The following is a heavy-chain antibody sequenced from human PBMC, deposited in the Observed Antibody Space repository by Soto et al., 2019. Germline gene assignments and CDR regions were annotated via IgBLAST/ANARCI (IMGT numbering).Heavy chain of an antibody. D-gene: IGHD3-16*01. J-gene: IGHJ6*02. CDR1: GYTFTRYV. V-gene: IGHV1-18*01. CDR2: INTYNGNT. CDR3: AMVDVYVTPSPQDV. Sequence: QVQLVQSGAEVKNPGASVKVSCKASGYTFTRYVIGCARQAPGQGLEWMGWINTYNGNTNYAQNVQGRVTLTTDTSTSTADMELRSLRSNDTAIYYCAMVDVYVTPSPQDVWGQGTTVIVSS.